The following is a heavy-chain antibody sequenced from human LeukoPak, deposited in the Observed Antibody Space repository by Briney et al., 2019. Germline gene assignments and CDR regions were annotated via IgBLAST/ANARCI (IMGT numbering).Heavy chain of an antibody. CDR2: VSGSGGAT. D-gene: IGHD1-1*01. CDR3: AKNRGGTYKYYMDV. V-gene: IGHV3-23*01. Sequence: GGSLRLSCAASGFTFNNYAMSWVRQAPGMGLEWLSYVSGSGGATYYAASVKGRFTISRDNSKNTVYLQMGSLRAEDTAVYYCAKNRGGTYKYYMDVWGDGTTVTVSS. J-gene: IGHJ6*03. CDR1: GFTFNNYA.